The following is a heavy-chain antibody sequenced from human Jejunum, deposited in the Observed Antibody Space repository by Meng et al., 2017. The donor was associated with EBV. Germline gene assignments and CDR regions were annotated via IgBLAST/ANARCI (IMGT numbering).Heavy chain of an antibody. J-gene: IGHJ5*02. V-gene: IGHV1-2*06. D-gene: IGHD2-21*02. CDR1: GYTLTGYY. CDR3: ARSYCGGDCNYNWIDP. Sequence: VKGVQSGAEVRKPGASVKVSCKASGYTLTGYYLHWVRQAPGQGLEWMGRINPNSGDTYRAQKFQGRVTMTRDTSISTAYMELSSLTSDDTAMYYCARSYCGGDCNYNWIDPWGQGTLVTVSS. CDR2: INPNSGDT.